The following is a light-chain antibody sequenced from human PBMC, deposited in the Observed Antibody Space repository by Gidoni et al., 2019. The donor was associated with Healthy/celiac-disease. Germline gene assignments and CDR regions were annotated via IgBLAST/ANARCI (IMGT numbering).Light chain of an antibody. J-gene: IGKJ1*01. V-gene: IGKV3-11*01. CDR3: QQRSNWWT. CDR1: QSFSSY. CDR2: DAS. Sequence: EIELTQSPATLSLSPGERATLSCRASQSFSSYLAWYQQKPGQAPRLLIYDASSRATGIPARFSGSGSGTDFTLTISSLEPEDFAVYYCQQRSNWWTFGQGTKVEIK.